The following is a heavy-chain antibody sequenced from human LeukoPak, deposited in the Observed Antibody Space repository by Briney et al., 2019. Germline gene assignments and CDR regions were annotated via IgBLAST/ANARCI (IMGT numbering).Heavy chain of an antibody. D-gene: IGHD2-2*01. J-gene: IGHJ4*02. CDR2: INHSRTT. V-gene: IGHV4-34*01. CDR1: GGSFSGYY. CDR3: ARHTAAIGETPFDY. Sequence: PSETLSLTCAVYGGSFSGYYWSWIRQPPGKGLEWIGEINHSRTTNYNPSLKSRVTISVDTSKNQFSLKLSSVTAADTAVYYCARHTAAIGETPFDYWGQGTLVTVSS.